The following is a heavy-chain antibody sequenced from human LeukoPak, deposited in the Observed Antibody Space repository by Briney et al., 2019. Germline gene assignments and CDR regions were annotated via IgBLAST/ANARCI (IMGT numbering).Heavy chain of an antibody. CDR1: GFTISTYA. CDR2: ITSSGATT. CDR3: AIEFIAGDGHDDCDS. V-gene: IGHV3-23*01. J-gene: IGHJ4*02. Sequence: GGSLRLACAASGFTISTYAMTWVRQAPGKGLEWVSSITSSGATTYYADSVKGRFTISRDISKNTLYLQMNSLTAEDAAMYYCAIEFIAGDGHDDCDSWGQGTLATVSS. D-gene: IGHD5-24*01.